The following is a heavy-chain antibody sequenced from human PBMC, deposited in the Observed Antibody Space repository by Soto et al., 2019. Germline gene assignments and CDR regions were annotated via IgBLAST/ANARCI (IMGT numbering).Heavy chain of an antibody. D-gene: IGHD6-13*01. CDR3: ARVLYSSSWSPPYYYYGMDV. V-gene: IGHV4-59*01. J-gene: IGHJ6*02. CDR1: GGSISSYY. Sequence: PSETLSLTCTVSGGSISSYYWSWIRQPPGKGLEWIGYIYYSGSTNYNPLLKSRVTISVDTSKNQFSLKLSSVTAADTAVYYCARVLYSSSWSPPYYYYGMDVWGQGTTVTVSS. CDR2: IYYSGST.